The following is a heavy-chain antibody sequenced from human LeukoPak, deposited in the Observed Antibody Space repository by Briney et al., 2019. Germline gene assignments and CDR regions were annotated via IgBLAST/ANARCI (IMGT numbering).Heavy chain of an antibody. CDR3: ARVVGCGGDCYSGISEY. CDR1: GYTFTSYA. J-gene: IGHJ4*02. D-gene: IGHD2-21*02. Sequence: ASVKVSCKASGYTFTSYAMNWVRQAPGQGLEWMGWINTNTGNPTYAQGFTGRFVFSLDTSVSTAYLQISSLNAEDTAVYYCARVVGCGGDCYSGISEYWGQGTLVTVSS. V-gene: IGHV7-4-1*02. CDR2: INTNTGNP.